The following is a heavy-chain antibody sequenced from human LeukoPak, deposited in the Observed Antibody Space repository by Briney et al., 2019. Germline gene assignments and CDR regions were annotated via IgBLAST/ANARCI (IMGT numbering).Heavy chain of an antibody. CDR3: ARGGYARRAFDI. CDR1: GFTFSSYA. J-gene: IGHJ3*02. V-gene: IGHV3-48*04. Sequence: GGSLRPSCAASGFTFSSYAMSWVRQAPGKGLEWVSYISSSGSTIYYADSVKGRFTISRDNAKNSLYLQMNSLRAEDTAVYYCARGGYARRAFDIWGQGTMVTVSS. CDR2: ISSSGSTI. D-gene: IGHD5-12*01.